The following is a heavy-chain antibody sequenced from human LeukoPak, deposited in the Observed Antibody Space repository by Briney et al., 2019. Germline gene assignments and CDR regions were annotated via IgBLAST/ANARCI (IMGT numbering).Heavy chain of an antibody. CDR3: ARDGLPYCGGDCYRTGGAFDI. CDR1: GYTFTGYY. D-gene: IGHD2-21*01. J-gene: IGHJ3*02. V-gene: IGHV1-2*02. Sequence: ASVKVSCKVSGYTFTGYYMHWVRQAPGQGLEWMGWINPNSGGTNYAQKFQGRVTMTRDTSISTAYMELSRLRSDDTAVYYCARDGLPYCGGDCYRTGGAFDIWGQGTMVTVSS. CDR2: INPNSGGT.